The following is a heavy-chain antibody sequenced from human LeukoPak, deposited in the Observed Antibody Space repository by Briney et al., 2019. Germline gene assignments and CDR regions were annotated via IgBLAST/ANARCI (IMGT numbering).Heavy chain of an antibody. CDR2: IYSGGST. Sequence: PTGGSLRLSCVVSGFTVSNNYMSWVRQAPRKGLEWVSLIYSGGSTYYADSVKGRFTISRDNSKNTVYLQMNSLRAEDTAMYYCARRDDHSGRDYWGQGTLVIVSS. J-gene: IGHJ4*02. CDR1: GFTVSNNY. CDR3: ARRDDHSGRDY. D-gene: IGHD5-24*01. V-gene: IGHV3-53*01.